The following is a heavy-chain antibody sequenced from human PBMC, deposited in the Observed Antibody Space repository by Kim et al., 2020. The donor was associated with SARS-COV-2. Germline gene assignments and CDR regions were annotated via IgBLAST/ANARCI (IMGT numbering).Heavy chain of an antibody. Sequence: ASVKVSCKASGYTFTSYYMHWVRQAPGQGLEWMGIINPSGGSTSYAQKFQGRVTMTRDTSTSTVYMELNSLRSEDTAVYYCARAYTPTIFGVVIPNDAFDIWGQGTMVTVSS. D-gene: IGHD3-3*01. V-gene: IGHV1-46*01. CDR1: GYTFTSYY. CDR2: INPSGGST. J-gene: IGHJ3*02. CDR3: ARAYTPTIFGVVIPNDAFDI.